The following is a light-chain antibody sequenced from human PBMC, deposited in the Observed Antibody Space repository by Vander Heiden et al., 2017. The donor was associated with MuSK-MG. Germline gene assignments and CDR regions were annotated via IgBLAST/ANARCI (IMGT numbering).Light chain of an antibody. CDR1: QSVSSH. CDR3: QQSDCLVDT. V-gene: IGKV1-39*01. CDR2: AAS. J-gene: IGKJ2*01. Sequence: DIQMTQSPSSLSASVGDTVTLTCRSSQSVSSHLNWYQQKPGKAPKLLIYAASSLQSGVPSRFSGNGSGTDFTLTISRLQPEDVATYYCQQSDCLVDTFGQGTKLEIK.